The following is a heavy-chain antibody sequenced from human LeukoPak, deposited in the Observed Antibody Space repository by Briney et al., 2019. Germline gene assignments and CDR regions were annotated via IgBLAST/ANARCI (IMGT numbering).Heavy chain of an antibody. Sequence: PSETLSLTCVVSGGSISSSNSWSWVRQPPGKGLEWIGETYHSGSTNYNPSLKSRVTMSVDKSKNQFSLNLSSVTAADTAVYYCARRTSGWYGIDYWGQGTLVTVSS. CDR3: ARRTSGWYGIDY. V-gene: IGHV4-4*02. D-gene: IGHD6-19*01. J-gene: IGHJ4*02. CDR2: TYHSGST. CDR1: GGSISSSNS.